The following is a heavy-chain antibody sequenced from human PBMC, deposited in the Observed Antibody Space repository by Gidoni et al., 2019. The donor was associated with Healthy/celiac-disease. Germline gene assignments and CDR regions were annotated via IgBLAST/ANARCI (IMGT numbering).Heavy chain of an antibody. Sequence: QVQLVQSGAEVKKPGSSVKVSCKASGGTFSSYAISWVRQAPGQGLEWMGRIIPILGIANYAQKFQGRVTITADKSTSTAYMELSSLRSEDTAVYYCARGLRWELDLNAFDIWGQGTMVTVSS. V-gene: IGHV1-69*04. CDR2: IIPILGIA. CDR1: GGTFSSYA. J-gene: IGHJ3*02. CDR3: ARGLRWELDLNAFDI. D-gene: IGHD1-26*01.